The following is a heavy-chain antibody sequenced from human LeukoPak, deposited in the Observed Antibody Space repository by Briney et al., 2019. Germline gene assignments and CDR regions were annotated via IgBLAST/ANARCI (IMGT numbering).Heavy chain of an antibody. D-gene: IGHD2-2*01. CDR3: ANHFACGSTSCPPFDS. V-gene: IGHV3-21*01. J-gene: IGHJ4*02. CDR2: ISDDSNYI. Sequence: GGSLRLSCAASGFTFSSYSMDWVRQAPGKGLEWVSSISDDSNYIYYADSVKGRFTISRDNAKNSLYLQMNSLRVEDTAVYYCANHFACGSTSCPPFDSWGQGTLVTVSS. CDR1: GFTFSSYS.